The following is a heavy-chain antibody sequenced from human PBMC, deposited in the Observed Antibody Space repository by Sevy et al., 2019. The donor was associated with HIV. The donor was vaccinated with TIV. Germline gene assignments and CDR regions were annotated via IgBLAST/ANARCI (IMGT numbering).Heavy chain of an antibody. CDR3: ARAKTITIFGVVMFHAFDI. CDR1: GGSISSYY. D-gene: IGHD3-3*01. Sequence: SETLSLTCTVSGGSISSYYWSWIRQPPGKGLEWIGYIYYSGSTNYNPSLKSRVTISVDTSKNQFPLKLNSVTAADTAVYYCARAKTITIFGVVMFHAFDIWGQGTMVTVSS. J-gene: IGHJ3*02. CDR2: IYYSGST. V-gene: IGHV4-59*01.